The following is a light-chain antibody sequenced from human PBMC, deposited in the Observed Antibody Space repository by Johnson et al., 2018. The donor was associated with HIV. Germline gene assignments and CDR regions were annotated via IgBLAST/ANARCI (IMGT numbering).Light chain of an antibody. Sequence: QSVLTQPPSVSAAPGQKVTISCSGSSSNIGNNYVSWYQQLPGKAPKLLIYDNNKRPSGIPDRFSGSKSGTSATLGITGLQTGDEAGYSCGTWDSSLSEGVFGTGTKVTVL. CDR2: DNN. CDR1: SSNIGNNY. CDR3: GTWDSSLSEGV. V-gene: IGLV1-51*01. J-gene: IGLJ1*01.